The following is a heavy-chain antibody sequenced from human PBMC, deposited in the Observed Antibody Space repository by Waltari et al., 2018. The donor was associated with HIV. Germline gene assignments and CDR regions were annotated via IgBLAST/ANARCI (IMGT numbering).Heavy chain of an antibody. Sequence: QVQLVESGGGVVQPGRSLRLSCAASGFTFSSYGMHWVGQAPGKGLEWVAVIWYDGSNKYYADSVKGRFTISRDNSKNTLYLQMNSLRAEDTAVYYCARVDDILTGNGMDVWGQGTTVTVSS. CDR3: ARVDDILTGNGMDV. CDR1: GFTFSSYG. V-gene: IGHV3-33*01. J-gene: IGHJ6*02. D-gene: IGHD3-9*01. CDR2: IWYDGSNK.